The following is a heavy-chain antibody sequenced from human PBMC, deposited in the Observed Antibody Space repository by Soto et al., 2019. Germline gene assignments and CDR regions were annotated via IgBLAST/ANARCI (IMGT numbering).Heavy chain of an antibody. CDR2: ISYDGSKK. D-gene: IGHD3-3*01. V-gene: IGHV3-30*18. CDR1: GFTFSSYG. CDR3: AKDKISEAIFGDYYMDV. J-gene: IGHJ6*03. Sequence: GGSLRLSCAASGFTFSSYGMHWVRQAPGKGLEWVAVISYDGSKKYYADSVKGRFTISRDNSKNTLYLQMNSLRAEDTAVYYCAKDKISEAIFGDYYMDVWGKGTTVTVSS.